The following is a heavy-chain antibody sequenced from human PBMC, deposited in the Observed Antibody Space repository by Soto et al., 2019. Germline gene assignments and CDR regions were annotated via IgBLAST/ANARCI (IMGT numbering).Heavy chain of an antibody. V-gene: IGHV4-61*01. CDR3: XRDQYDFRSGSYYYAMEV. CDR2: IYYTGST. J-gene: IGHJ6*02. Sequence: NPSETLSLTCTVSGGSVSSESHYWSWIRQTPGKGLEWIGYIYYTGSTNYNPSLKGRVTMSVDTSRDQVSLRLRSVTRADTAVYYCXRDQYDFRSGSYYYAMEVWGQGTKVTVS. CDR1: GGSVSSESHY. D-gene: IGHD3-3*01.